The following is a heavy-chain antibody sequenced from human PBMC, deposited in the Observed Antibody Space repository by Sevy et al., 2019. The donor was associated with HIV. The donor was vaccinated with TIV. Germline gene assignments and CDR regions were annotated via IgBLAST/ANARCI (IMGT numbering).Heavy chain of an antibody. CDR1: GFTFSTYT. J-gene: IGHJ2*01. V-gene: IGHV3-23*01. CDR3: ARVLGQRYIDL. D-gene: IGHD2-8*02. CDR2: ISGDGGRT. Sequence: GGSLRLSCAASGFTFSTYTMSWVRQAPGKGLEWVSAISGDGGRTYYTDSIRGRFTISRDNSKNSLYLQMNSLRAEDTAVYYCARVLGQRYIDLWGRGTLVTVSS.